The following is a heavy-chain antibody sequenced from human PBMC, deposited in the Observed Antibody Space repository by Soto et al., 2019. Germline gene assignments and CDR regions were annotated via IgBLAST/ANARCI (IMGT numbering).Heavy chain of an antibody. J-gene: IGHJ4*02. Sequence: ASVKVSCKAAGYTFTGYAMHWVRQAPGQGLEWLGRINPGNGDTKHSQRFQGRVTITGDTSASTAYVELTSLTSEDTGVYYCARDVYSSGCYDYWDQGTLVTVSS. CDR1: GYTFTGYA. CDR2: INPGNGDT. CDR3: ARDVYSSGCYDY. D-gene: IGHD6-19*01. V-gene: IGHV1-3*01.